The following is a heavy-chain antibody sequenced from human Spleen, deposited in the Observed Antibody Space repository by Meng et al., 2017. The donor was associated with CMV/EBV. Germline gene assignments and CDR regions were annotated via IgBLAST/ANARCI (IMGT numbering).Heavy chain of an antibody. Sequence: ASVYTFTTYEVIWVRQATGQGLEWMGWMSPNSGDTGYAQKFQGRLIMTRDNSRSTAYMELSSLTSEDTAVYYCAREGYNSGNNWFDPWGQGTLVTVSS. D-gene: IGHD6-19*01. CDR3: AREGYNSGNNWFDP. V-gene: IGHV1-8*01. J-gene: IGHJ5*02. CDR2: MSPNSGDT. CDR1: VYTFTTYE.